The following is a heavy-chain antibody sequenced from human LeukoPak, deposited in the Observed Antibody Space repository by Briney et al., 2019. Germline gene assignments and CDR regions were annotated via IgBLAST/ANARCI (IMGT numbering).Heavy chain of an antibody. CDR1: GGSISSSSYY. Sequence: PSETLSLTCTVSGGSISSSSYYWGWIRQPPGKGLEWIGSIYYSGSTYYNPSLKSRVTISVDTSKNQFSLKLSSVTAADTAVYYCARHDGDYILDYWGQGTLVTVSS. CDR2: IYYSGST. V-gene: IGHV4-39*01. CDR3: ARHDGDYILDY. D-gene: IGHD4-17*01. J-gene: IGHJ4*02.